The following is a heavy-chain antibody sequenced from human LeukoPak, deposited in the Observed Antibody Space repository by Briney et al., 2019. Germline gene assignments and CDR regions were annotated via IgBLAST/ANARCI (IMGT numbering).Heavy chain of an antibody. CDR2: IGGSGENI. CDR1: GFIFSSYG. Sequence: GGSLRLSCAASGFIFSSYGMEWVRQAPGKGPEWVSGIGGSGENICYAGSVKGRFTISRDNSKNALYLQMNSLRAEDTAIYYCASRDPCSGDICYGLGYWGQGTLVTVSS. CDR3: ASRDPCSGDICYGLGY. J-gene: IGHJ4*02. V-gene: IGHV3-23*01. D-gene: IGHD2-15*01.